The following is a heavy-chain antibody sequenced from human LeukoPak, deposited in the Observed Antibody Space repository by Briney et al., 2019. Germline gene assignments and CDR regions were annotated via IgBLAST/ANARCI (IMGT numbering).Heavy chain of an antibody. CDR3: SGDPGDY. V-gene: IGHV3-7*04. J-gene: IGHJ4*02. CDR2: INQDGSET. D-gene: IGHD7-27*01. Sequence: PGGSLRLSCAASGFTFSSYAMSWVRQAPGKGLEWVANINQDGSETYYVDSVEGRFTISRDNAKNSLFLQMTSLRVEDTAVYFCSGDPGDYWGQGTLVTVSS. CDR1: GFTFSSYA.